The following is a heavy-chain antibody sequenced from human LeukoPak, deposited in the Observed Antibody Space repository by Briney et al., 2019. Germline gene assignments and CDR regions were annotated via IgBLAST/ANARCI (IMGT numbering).Heavy chain of an antibody. D-gene: IGHD2-2*01. Sequence: ASVKVSCKASGYTFTGYYMHWVRQAPGQGLEWMGWINPNSGGTNYAQKFQGRVTMTRDTSISTAYMELRSLRSDDTAVYYCARVVPAAIAGSGFDPWGQGTLVTVSS. CDR1: GYTFTGYY. CDR3: ARVVPAAIAGSGFDP. CDR2: INPNSGGT. V-gene: IGHV1-2*02. J-gene: IGHJ5*02.